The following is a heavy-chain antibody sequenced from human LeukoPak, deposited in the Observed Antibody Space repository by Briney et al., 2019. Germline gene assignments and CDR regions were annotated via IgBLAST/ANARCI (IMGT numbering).Heavy chain of an antibody. J-gene: IGHJ3*02. V-gene: IGHV3-21*06. CDR3: ARDRSGIGNSFDI. D-gene: IGHD3-10*01. CDR1: GFTFSRYS. Sequence: GGSLRLSCAASGFTFSRYSMNWFRQAPGKGLKWVSSISGSSNYIYYADSVKGRFTISRDNAKNLLYLQMNSLRAEDTAVYYCARDRSGIGNSFDIWGQGTMVTVSS. CDR2: ISGSSNYI.